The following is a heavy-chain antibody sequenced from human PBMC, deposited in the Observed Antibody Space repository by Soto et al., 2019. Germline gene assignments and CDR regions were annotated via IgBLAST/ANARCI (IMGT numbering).Heavy chain of an antibody. CDR2: IYDPGTT. Sequence: QVQLQESGPGLVKPSETLSLTYTVSGASVRSGSYYWSWVRQPPVRGLEWIGYIYDPGTTNYNPSLKSRVAMSVDTSKNQFSLRLNSLTAADTAVYYCARVEDYGDYFDYWGQGTLVTVSS. D-gene: IGHD4-17*01. CDR3: ARVEDYGDYFDY. J-gene: IGHJ4*02. V-gene: IGHV4-61*01. CDR1: GASVRSGSYY.